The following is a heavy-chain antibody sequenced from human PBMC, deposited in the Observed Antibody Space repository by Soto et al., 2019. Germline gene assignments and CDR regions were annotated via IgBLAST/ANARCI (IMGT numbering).Heavy chain of an antibody. CDR1: GYSFTSYW. CDR2: IYPGDSDT. D-gene: IGHD2-2*01. J-gene: IGHJ4*02. Sequence: GESLKISCKVSGYSFTSYWIGWVRQMPGKGLEWMGIIYPGDSDTRYSPSFQGHVDISADKSISTAYLQWSSLKASDNAMYYCARNLPAAMPGSLDYWGQGTLVTVSS. V-gene: IGHV5-51*01. CDR3: ARNLPAAMPGSLDY.